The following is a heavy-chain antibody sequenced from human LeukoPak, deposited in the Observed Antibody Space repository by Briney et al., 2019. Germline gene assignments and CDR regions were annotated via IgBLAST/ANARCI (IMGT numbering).Heavy chain of an antibody. CDR3: ARGYGRYDY. D-gene: IGHD3-10*01. J-gene: IGHJ4*02. V-gene: IGHV3-7*03. Sequence: GGSLRLSCAASEFTFSNYRMSWVRQAPGKGLEWVANIKQDGSEKYYVDSMKGRSTISRDNAKNSLYLQMNSLRAEDTAVYYCARGYGRYDYWGQGTLVTVSS. CDR2: IKQDGSEK. CDR1: EFTFSNYR.